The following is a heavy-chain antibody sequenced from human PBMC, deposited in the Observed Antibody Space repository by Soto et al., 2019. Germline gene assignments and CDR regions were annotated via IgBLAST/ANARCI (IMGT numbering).Heavy chain of an antibody. D-gene: IGHD2-15*01. V-gene: IGHV3-48*03. CDR1: GITFSNYE. CDR3: ARYCSGGTCYDGNMDV. Sequence: EVQLVESGGGLVQPGGSLRLSCAASGITFSNYEMNWVRQAPGKGLEWVSYISSSGGTRYYAGSVKGRFPISRDNAKSSLYLQMNSLRAEDTAVYYCARYCSGGTCYDGNMDVWGQGTTVTVSS. CDR2: ISSSGGTR. J-gene: IGHJ6*02.